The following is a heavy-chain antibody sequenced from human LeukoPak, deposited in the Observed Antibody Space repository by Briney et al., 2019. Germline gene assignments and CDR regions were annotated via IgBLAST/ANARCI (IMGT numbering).Heavy chain of an antibody. CDR3: SKARIITIFGVVRTYYFDY. CDR2: ISGNGGST. J-gene: IGHJ4*02. D-gene: IGHD3-3*01. Sequence: GGSLRLSCAASEFTFSSYAMTWVRQAPGKGLEWVSVISGNGGSTNYADSVKGRFTISRDNSKNTLYLQMNSLRAEDTAVYYCSKARIITIFGVVRTYYFDYWGQGTLVTVSS. V-gene: IGHV3-23*01. CDR1: EFTFSSYA.